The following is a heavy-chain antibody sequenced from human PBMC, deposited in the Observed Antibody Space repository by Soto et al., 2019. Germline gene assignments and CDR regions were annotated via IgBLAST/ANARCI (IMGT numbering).Heavy chain of an antibody. Sequence: GGSLRLSCAASGFTFSTFAMSWVRQVPGRGLEWVLSISDSGLSTWHADSVKARFTISRDNSKSTLSLQMSSLRVEDTAVYYCAKTYCGGDCVDYFDLWGQGTLVTVSS. CDR3: AKTYCGGDCVDYFDL. J-gene: IGHJ4*02. D-gene: IGHD2-21*02. CDR2: ISDSGLST. V-gene: IGHV3-23*01. CDR1: GFTFSTFA.